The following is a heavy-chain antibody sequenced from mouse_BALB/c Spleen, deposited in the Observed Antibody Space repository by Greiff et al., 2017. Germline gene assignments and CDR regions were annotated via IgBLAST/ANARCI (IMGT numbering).Heavy chain of an antibody. D-gene: IGHD2-4*01. CDR3: ARRRIYYDYDEWVQNAMDY. V-gene: IGHV1-26*01. CDR1: GYSFTGYY. CDR2: INPYNGAT. J-gene: IGHJ4*01. Sequence: VQLQQSGPELVQPVASVKISCKASGYSFTGYYMHSVKQSHVKSLEWIGRINPYNGATSYNQNFKDKASLTVDKSSSTAYMELHSLTSEDSAVYYCARRRIYYDYDEWVQNAMDYWGQGTSVTGSS.